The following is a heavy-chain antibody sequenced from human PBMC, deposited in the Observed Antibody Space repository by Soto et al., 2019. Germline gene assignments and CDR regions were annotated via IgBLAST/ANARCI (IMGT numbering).Heavy chain of an antibody. V-gene: IGHV3-23*01. CDR2: ISGSGGST. J-gene: IGHJ4*02. D-gene: IGHD3-22*01. CDR3: AKDKFYYDRSGHKTRPYYFDY. CDR1: GFTFSSYA. Sequence: GGSLRLSCAASGFTFSSYAMSWVRQAPGKGLEWVSAISGSGGSTYYADSVKGRFTISRDNSKNTLYLQMNSLRAEDTAVYYCAKDKFYYDRSGHKTRPYYFDYWGQGTLVTVSS.